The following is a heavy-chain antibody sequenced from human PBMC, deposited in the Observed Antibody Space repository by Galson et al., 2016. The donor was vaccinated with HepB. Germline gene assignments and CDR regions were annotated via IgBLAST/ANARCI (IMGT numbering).Heavy chain of an antibody. D-gene: IGHD1-1*01. J-gene: IGHJ4*02. CDR2: LSVSGAYT. CDR3: ARSLHGRGWNDPFDY. CDR1: GFTFRTYS. V-gene: IGHV3-21*01. Sequence: SLRLSCAASGFTFRTYSMNWVRQAPGKGLEWVSSLSVSGAYTYYADSVKGRFTISRDNVRNSLYLQMNSLRVDDTAVYYCARSLHGRGWNDPFDYWGQGTLVTVSS.